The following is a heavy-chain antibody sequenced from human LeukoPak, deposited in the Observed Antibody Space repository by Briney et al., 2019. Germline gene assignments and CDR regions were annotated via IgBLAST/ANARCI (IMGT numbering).Heavy chain of an antibody. Sequence: SETLSLTCTVSGGSISSSSYYWGWIRQPPGKGLEWIGSIYYSGSTYYNTSLKSRVTISVDTSKNQFSLKLSSVTAADTAVYYCANQIGSYYEFNGYYFDYWGQGTLVTVSS. V-gene: IGHV4-39*07. CDR2: IYYSGST. CDR1: GGSISSSSYY. D-gene: IGHD1-26*01. J-gene: IGHJ4*02. CDR3: ANQIGSYYEFNGYYFDY.